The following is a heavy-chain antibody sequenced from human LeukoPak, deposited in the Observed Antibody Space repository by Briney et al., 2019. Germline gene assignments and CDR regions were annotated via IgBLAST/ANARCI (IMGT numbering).Heavy chain of an antibody. D-gene: IGHD3-10*01. CDR1: GGTFSSYA. CDR3: ARERAGRGAGSDY. J-gene: IGHJ4*02. V-gene: IGHV1-69*04. Sequence: ASVKVSCKASGGTFSSYAITWVRQAPGQGLEWMGRIIPILGIANYAQKFQGRVTITADKSTSTAYMELSSLRSEDTAVYYCARERAGRGAGSDYWGQGTLVTVSS. CDR2: IIPILGIA.